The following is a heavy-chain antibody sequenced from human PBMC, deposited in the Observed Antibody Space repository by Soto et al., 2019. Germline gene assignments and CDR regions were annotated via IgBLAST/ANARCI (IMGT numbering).Heavy chain of an antibody. J-gene: IGHJ5*02. V-gene: IGHV3-7*01. D-gene: IGHD3-3*01. Sequence: GGSLRLSCAASGFTFSSYWMSWGRQAPGKGLEWVANIKQDGSEKYHVDSVKGRFTISRDNAKNSLYLQMNSLRAEDTAVYYCARELRFLEWLSNNWFDPWGQGTLVTVSS. CDR3: ARELRFLEWLSNNWFDP. CDR1: GFTFSSYW. CDR2: IKQDGSEK.